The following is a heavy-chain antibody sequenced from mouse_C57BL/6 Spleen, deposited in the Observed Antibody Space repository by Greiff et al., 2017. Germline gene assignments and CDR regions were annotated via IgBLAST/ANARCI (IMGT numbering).Heavy chain of an antibody. CDR3: ARQGDWYFDV. CDR2: ISSCSSTI. V-gene: IGHV5-17*01. J-gene: IGHJ1*03. CDR1: GFTFSDYG. Sequence: EVKLVESGGGLVKPGGSLKLSCAASGFTFSDYGMHWVRQAPEKGLEWVAYISSCSSTIYYADTVKGRFTISRDNAKNTLFLQMTSLRSEDTAMYYCARQGDWYFDVWGTGTTVTVSS.